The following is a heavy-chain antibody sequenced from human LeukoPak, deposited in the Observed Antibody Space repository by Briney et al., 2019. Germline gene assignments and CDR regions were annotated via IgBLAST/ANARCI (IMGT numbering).Heavy chain of an antibody. V-gene: IGHV3-30*03. CDR1: GFTFSSSA. D-gene: IGHD3-10*01. CDR2: ISYDENNK. J-gene: IGHJ4*02. Sequence: GGSLRLSCAASGFTFSSSAMHWVRQAPGKGLEWVAVISYDENNKYYADSVKGRFTISRDNSKNTLYLQMNSLRAEDTAVYYCARDRSSGYYGSFDYWGQGTLVTVSS. CDR3: ARDRSSGYYGSFDY.